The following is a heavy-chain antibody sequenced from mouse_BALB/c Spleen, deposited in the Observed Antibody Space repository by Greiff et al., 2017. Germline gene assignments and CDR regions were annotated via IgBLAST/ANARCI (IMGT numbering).Heavy chain of an antibody. CDR2: IDPANGNT. J-gene: IGHJ4*01. V-gene: IGHV14-3*02. CDR1: GFNIQDTY. Sequence: VHVKQSGAELVKPGASVKLSCTASGFNIQDTYMHWVKQRPEQGLEWIGRIDPANGNTKYDPKFQGKATITADTSSNTAYLQLSSLTSEDTAVYYCARARDYWGQGTSVTVSS. CDR3: ARARDY.